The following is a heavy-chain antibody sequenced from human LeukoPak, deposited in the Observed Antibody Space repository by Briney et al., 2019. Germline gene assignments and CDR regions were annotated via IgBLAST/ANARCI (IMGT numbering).Heavy chain of an antibody. J-gene: IGHJ4*02. CDR1: GCSISSYY. CDR3: ARALSGYSYGYGGYYFDY. CDR2: IYYSGST. D-gene: IGHD5-18*01. V-gene: IGHV4-59*01. Sequence: SETLSLTCTVSGCSISSYYWSWIRQPPGKGLEWIGYIYYSGSTNYNPSLKSRVTISVDTSKNQFSLKLSSVTAADTAVYYCARALSGYSYGYGGYYFDYWGQGTLVTVSS.